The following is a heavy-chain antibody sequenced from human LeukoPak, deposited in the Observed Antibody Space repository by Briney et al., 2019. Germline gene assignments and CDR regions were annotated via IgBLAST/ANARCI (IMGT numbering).Heavy chain of an antibody. Sequence: GGSLRLSCAASGFTFDDYGMNWVRQVPGKGLEWVSSMSSSSGLIYYGDSVKGRFTVSRDNAKRSLYLQMNSLRADDTAVYYCAREFDGSASGAGYWGQGTLVTVSS. CDR3: AREFDGSASGAGY. V-gene: IGHV3-21*01. CDR2: MSSSSGLI. J-gene: IGHJ4*02. D-gene: IGHD1-26*01. CDR1: GFTFDDYG.